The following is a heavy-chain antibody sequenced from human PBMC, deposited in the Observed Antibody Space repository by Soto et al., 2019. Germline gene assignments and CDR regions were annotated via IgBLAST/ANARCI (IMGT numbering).Heavy chain of an antibody. CDR3: ARQGSSSIYYYGMDV. CDR2: IYYSGIT. V-gene: IGHV4-30-4*01. Sequence: SETLSLTCTVSGGSISSGDYYWSWIRQPPGKGLEWIGYIYYSGITYYNPSLKSRVTISVDTSKNQFSLKLSSVTAADTAVYYCARQGSSSIYYYGMDVWGQGTTVTVSS. D-gene: IGHD6-6*01. CDR1: GGSISSGDYY. J-gene: IGHJ6*02.